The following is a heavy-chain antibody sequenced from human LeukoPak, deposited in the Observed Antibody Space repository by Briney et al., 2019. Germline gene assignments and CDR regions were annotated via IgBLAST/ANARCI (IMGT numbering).Heavy chain of an antibody. Sequence: SETLSLTCTVSGGSISSSSYYWGWIRQPPGKGLEWIGSIYYSGTTYYNPSLKSRVTISVDTSKNQFSLKLSSVTAADTAVYYCARRPIAVAGFDYWGQGTLVTVSS. D-gene: IGHD6-19*01. CDR1: GGSISSSSYY. CDR2: IYYSGTT. V-gene: IGHV4-39*01. J-gene: IGHJ4*02. CDR3: ARRPIAVAGFDY.